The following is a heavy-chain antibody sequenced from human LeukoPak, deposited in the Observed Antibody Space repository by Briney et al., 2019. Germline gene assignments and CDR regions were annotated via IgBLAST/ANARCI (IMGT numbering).Heavy chain of an antibody. CDR3: AKEGAVGIAADGDFDY. J-gene: IGHJ4*02. D-gene: IGHD6-13*01. CDR1: GFTFSSYA. CDR2: ISGSGVST. Sequence: GGSLRLSGAASGFTFSSYAMSWVRQAPGKGLEWVSGISGSGVSTNCADSVKGRFTISRDKSKNTLYLQMNSLRAEDTAVYYCAKEGAVGIAADGDFDYWGQGTLVTVSS. V-gene: IGHV3-23*01.